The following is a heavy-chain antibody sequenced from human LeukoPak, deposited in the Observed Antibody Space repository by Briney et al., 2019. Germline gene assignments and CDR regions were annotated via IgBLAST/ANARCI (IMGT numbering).Heavy chain of an antibody. CDR3: ARGGLMVHAHDAFDI. CDR2: MFYSGST. J-gene: IGHJ3*02. Sequence: PSETLSLTCSVSGXAISSYYWSWVRQPPGKGLEWIGYMFYSGSTNSNPSLKSRLTISADTSKNQFSLKLSSVTAADTAVYYCARGGLMVHAHDAFDIWGQGTMVTVSS. V-gene: IGHV4-59*08. CDR1: GXAISSYY. D-gene: IGHD2-8*01.